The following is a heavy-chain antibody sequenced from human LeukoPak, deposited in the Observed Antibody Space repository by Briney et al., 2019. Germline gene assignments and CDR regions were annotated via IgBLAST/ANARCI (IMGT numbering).Heavy chain of an antibody. Sequence: GRSLRLSCAASGFTFNKYGMHWVRQAPGKGLEWVAVISNDGSHKNDADSVKGRFTISRDNSKNTLYLQMNSLRVEDTAVCYCAKEGSSSSWYYYGLDVWGQGTTVTVSS. CDR2: ISNDGSHK. CDR3: AKEGSSSSWYYYGLDV. CDR1: GFTFNKYG. J-gene: IGHJ6*02. V-gene: IGHV3-30*18. D-gene: IGHD6-6*01.